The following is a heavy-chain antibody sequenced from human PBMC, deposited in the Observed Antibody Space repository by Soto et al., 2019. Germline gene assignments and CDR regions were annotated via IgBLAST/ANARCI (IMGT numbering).Heavy chain of an antibody. D-gene: IGHD3-9*01. J-gene: IGHJ4*02. CDR1: GYTFTSYG. Sequence: QVDLVQSGAEVKEPGASVRISCEASGYTFTSYGIHWVRQAPGQRLELMGWINTGSSNTRYSPEFQARVPITRVKSARTAYLEMNKLRSEDTAVYYCARAMTTAGYIYFYQWGQETLVTVSS. V-gene: IGHV1-3*04. CDR3: ARAMTTAGYIYFYQ. CDR2: INTGSSNT.